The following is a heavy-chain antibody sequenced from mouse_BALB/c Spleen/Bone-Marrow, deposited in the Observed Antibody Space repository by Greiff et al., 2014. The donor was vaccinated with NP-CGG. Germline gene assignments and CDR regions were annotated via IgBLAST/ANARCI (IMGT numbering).Heavy chain of an antibody. J-gene: IGHJ1*01. Sequence: QVQLQQSGAELARPGASVKMSYKASGYTFTSYTMHWVKQRPGQGLEWIGYINPSSGYTNYNQKFKDKATLTADKSSSTAYMQLSSLTSEDSAVYYCARFRYDWYFDVWGAGTTVTVSS. D-gene: IGHD2-14*01. CDR3: ARFRYDWYFDV. CDR1: GYTFTSYT. CDR2: INPSSGYT. V-gene: IGHV1-4*01.